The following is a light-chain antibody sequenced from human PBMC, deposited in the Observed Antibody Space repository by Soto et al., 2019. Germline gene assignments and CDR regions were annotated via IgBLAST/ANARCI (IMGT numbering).Light chain of an antibody. V-gene: IGKV1-5*03. CDR1: QSVGRS. Sequence: DIQMTQSPSVLSASVGDRVTVTCRASQSVGRSLAWYQQRPGKAPTLLIYKASTLSRGVPSRFSGGGFGAEFTLTINNLQADDFATYYCQEYSVFSPYTCGQGTKLEI. CDR3: QEYSVFSPYT. J-gene: IGKJ2*01. CDR2: KAS.